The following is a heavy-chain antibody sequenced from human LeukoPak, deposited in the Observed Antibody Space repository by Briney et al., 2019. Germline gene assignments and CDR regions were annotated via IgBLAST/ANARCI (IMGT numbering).Heavy chain of an antibody. CDR1: GGSISSSNW. Sequence: PSETLSLTCAVSGGSISSSNWWSWVRQPPGKGLEWIGEIYHSGSTNYNPSLKSRVIISVDKSKNQFSLKLSSVTAADTAVYYCARDSSIDYGSGFVYDYWGQGTLVTVSS. D-gene: IGHD3-10*01. J-gene: IGHJ4*02. CDR2: IYHSGST. V-gene: IGHV4-4*02. CDR3: ARDSSIDYGSGFVYDY.